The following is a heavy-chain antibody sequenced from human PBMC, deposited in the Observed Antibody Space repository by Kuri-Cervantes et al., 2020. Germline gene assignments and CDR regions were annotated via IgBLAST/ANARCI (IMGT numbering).Heavy chain of an antibody. CDR1: GFTFSSYE. V-gene: IGHV3-48*03. J-gene: IGHJ4*02. Sequence: GGSLRLSCAASGFTFSSYEMNWVRQAPGKGLEWVSYISGSGTTKYYADSVKGRFTISRDNAKNSLYLQMSSLRAADTAVYYCARLPRWGQGTLVTVSS. CDR2: ISGSGTTK. CDR3: ARLPR.